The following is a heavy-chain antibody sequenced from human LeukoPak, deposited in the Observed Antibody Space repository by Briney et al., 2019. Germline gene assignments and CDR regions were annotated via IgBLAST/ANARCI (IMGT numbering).Heavy chain of an antibody. D-gene: IGHD4-17*01. CDR3: ARGTTTVTNYYFDY. CDR1: GGSISSGGYY. CDR2: IYYSGST. V-gene: IGHV4-31*03. J-gene: IGHJ4*02. Sequence: SETLSLTCTVSGGSISSGGYYWSWIRQHPGKRLEWIGYIYYSGSTYYNPSLKSRVTISVDTSKNQFSLKLSSVTAADTAVYYCARGTTTVTNYYFDYWGQGTLVTVSS.